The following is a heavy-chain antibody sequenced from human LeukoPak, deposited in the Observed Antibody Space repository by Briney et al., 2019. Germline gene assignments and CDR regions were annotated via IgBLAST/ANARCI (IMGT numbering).Heavy chain of an antibody. Sequence: GGSLRLSCAASGFSFSDCYMSWIRQAPGKGLEWVSYIGNSGSDINYADSVKGRFTISRDNAKNSLYLQMNSLRAEDTAVYYCARDPTYYLRYGYFDSWGQGTLVTVSS. CDR1: GFSFSDCY. V-gene: IGHV3-11*04. CDR2: IGNSGSDI. J-gene: IGHJ4*02. CDR3: ARDPTYYLRYGYFDS. D-gene: IGHD1-26*01.